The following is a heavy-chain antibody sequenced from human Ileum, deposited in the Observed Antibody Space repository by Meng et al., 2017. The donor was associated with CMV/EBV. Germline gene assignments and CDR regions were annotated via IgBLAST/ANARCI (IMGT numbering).Heavy chain of an antibody. D-gene: IGHD5-12*01. CDR2: IHYSGTT. CDR1: DGFTTSDDYY. CDR3: ARDSPGGYGYFDS. Sequence: QVQLQESGPGLVXPXXXXXLTXTVSDGFTTSDDYYWSWIRQPPGKGLEWIGYIHYSGTTYYNPSLKSRIAISLDTSKNQFSLNLNSVTAADAAVYYCARDSPGGYGYFDSWGQGTLVTVSS. J-gene: IGHJ4*02. V-gene: IGHV4-30-4*01.